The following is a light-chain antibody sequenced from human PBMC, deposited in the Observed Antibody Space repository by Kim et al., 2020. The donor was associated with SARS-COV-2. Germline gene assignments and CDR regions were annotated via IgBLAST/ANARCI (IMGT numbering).Light chain of an antibody. Sequence: GKWITIPRSGGSPDIGRKYVYRDQQRPGTGPKHLIYRNNQLPSGVPDRFAGSKSATSASLAISGLRSEDEADYYCAAWDDSLSGVVFGGGTQLTVL. CDR3: AAWDDSLSGVV. CDR1: SPDIGRKY. CDR2: RNN. J-gene: IGLJ2*01. V-gene: IGLV1-47*01.